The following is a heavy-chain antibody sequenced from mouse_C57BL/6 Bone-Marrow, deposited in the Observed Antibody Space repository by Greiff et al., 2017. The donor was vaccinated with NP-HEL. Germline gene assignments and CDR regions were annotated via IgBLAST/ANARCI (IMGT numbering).Heavy chain of an antibody. Sequence: QVQLQQSGAELARPGASVKLSCKASGYTFTSYGISWVKQRTGQGLEWIGEIYPRSGNTYYNEKFKGKATVTADKSSSTAYMELRSRTSEDSAVYFCARSGAYYSCYFDYWGQGTTLTVSS. D-gene: IGHD2-12*01. CDR2: IYPRSGNT. CDR3: ARSGAYYSCYFDY. J-gene: IGHJ2*01. CDR1: GYTFTSYG. V-gene: IGHV1-81*01.